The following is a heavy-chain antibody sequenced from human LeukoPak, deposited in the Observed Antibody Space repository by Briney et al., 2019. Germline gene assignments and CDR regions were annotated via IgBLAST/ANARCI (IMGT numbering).Heavy chain of an antibody. CDR2: ISYDGSNK. V-gene: IGHV3-30*18. CDR3: AKGPRYYDSSGYYPQYYYYGMDV. J-gene: IGHJ6*02. Sequence: GGPLRLSCAASGFTFSSYGMHWVRQAPGKGLEWVAVISYDGSNKYYADSVKGRFTISRDNSKNTLYLQMNSLRAEDTAVYYCAKGPRYYDSSGYYPQYYYYGMDVWGQGTTVTVSS. D-gene: IGHD3-22*01. CDR1: GFTFSSYG.